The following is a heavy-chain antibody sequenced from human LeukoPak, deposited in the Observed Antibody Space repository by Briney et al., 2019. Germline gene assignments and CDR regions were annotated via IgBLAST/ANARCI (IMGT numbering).Heavy chain of an antibody. Sequence: PGGSLRLSCAASGFTFSSYEMNWVRQAPGKGLEWVSYISSSGSTIYYADSVKGRFTISRDNAKNSLYLQMNSLRAEDTAVYYCAREYCSGGSCYTNWFDPWGQGTLVTVSS. CDR1: GFTFSSYE. CDR3: AREYCSGGSCYTNWFDP. D-gene: IGHD2-15*01. CDR2: ISSSGSTI. J-gene: IGHJ5*02. V-gene: IGHV3-48*03.